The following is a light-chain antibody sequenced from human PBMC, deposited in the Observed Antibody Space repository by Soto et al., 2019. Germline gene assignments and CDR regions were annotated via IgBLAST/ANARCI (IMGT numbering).Light chain of an antibody. CDR1: QSVSSN. Sequence: EIVMTQSPATLSVSPGERATLSCRASQSVSSNLAWYQQKPGQAPRLLIYGASTRATGIPARFSGSGSGTEFTLTNSSLQSEDFAVYYCQQYNNWPPDLTFGGGTKVEIK. J-gene: IGKJ4*01. CDR2: GAS. CDR3: QQYNNWPPDLT. V-gene: IGKV3-15*01.